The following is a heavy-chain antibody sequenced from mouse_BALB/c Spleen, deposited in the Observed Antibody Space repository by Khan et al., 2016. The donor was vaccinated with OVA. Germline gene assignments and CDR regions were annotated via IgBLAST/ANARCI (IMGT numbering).Heavy chain of an antibody. J-gene: IGHJ3*01. CDR1: GYTFSSYT. Sequence: QVQLKQSGAELARPGASVKMSCKASGYTFSSYTIHWIKLRPGQGLEWIGYINPSNGYTNYNQKFKDKATLTADKSSTTAYMQLSSLTSDDSAVYNCVRDGDYYRNGGWFAYWGQGTLVTVSA. CDR2: INPSNGYT. V-gene: IGHV1-4*01. CDR3: VRDGDYYRNGGWFAY. D-gene: IGHD2-14*01.